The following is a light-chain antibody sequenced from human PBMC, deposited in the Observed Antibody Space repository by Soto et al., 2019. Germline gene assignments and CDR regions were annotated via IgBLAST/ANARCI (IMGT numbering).Light chain of an antibody. Sequence: SYELTQPPSVSVAPGKTATITCGGNNIGTKSVHWYQQKPGQAPVLVIYYDSDRPSGIPERFSGSNSGNTATLTISRVDAGDEADYYCQVWDYSSDRLYVFGTGTKVTVL. CDR1: NIGTKS. J-gene: IGLJ1*01. V-gene: IGLV3-21*04. CDR3: QVWDYSSDRLYV. CDR2: YDS.